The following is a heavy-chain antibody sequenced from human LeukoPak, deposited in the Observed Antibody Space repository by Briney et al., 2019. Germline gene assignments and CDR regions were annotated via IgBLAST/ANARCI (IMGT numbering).Heavy chain of an antibody. J-gene: IGHJ4*02. V-gene: IGHV3-48*01. CDR3: ARTGGHFDY. CDR1: GFAFSTYS. D-gene: IGHD3-10*01. Sequence: PGGSLRLSCAASGFAFSTYSMNWVCQAPGKGLEWVAYISSSTTIMHYADSVRGRFTISRDNAKSSLYLQMNSLRAEDSAVYYCARTGGHFDYWGQGTLVTVSS. CDR2: ISSSTTIM.